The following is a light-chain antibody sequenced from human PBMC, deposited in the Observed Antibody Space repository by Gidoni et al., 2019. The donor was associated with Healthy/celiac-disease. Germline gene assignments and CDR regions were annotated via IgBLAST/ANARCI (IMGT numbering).Light chain of an antibody. Sequence: QYALSATASVPGSPGQSIPISCTGTSSDVGSYKRVAWYQQHPGKAHKLMIYECSKRPSGVSTRFSGSNSGNTSSLTISGLQADDEAYYYCCSYACISTLVFGTWTKVTVL. CDR1: SSDVGSYKR. V-gene: IGLV2-23*01. CDR3: CSYACISTLV. J-gene: IGLJ1*01. CDR2: ECS.